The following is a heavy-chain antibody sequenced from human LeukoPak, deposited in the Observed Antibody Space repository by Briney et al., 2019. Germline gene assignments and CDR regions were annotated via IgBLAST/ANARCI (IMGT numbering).Heavy chain of an antibody. J-gene: IGHJ4*02. D-gene: IGHD4-11*01. V-gene: IGHV4-59*01. Sequence: SETLSLTCTISGDPIDDSYWSWIRQSPGKGLEWIGYISYSGSTNYNPSLKSRVTISLDTSKNQFSLSLRSVTAADTAVYSCATMTTVTMYSYYFDSWGQGTLVTVS. CDR1: GDPIDDSY. CDR3: ATMTTVTMYSYYFDS. CDR2: ISYSGST.